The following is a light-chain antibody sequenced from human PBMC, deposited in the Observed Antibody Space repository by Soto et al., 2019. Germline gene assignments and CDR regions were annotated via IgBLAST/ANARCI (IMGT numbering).Light chain of an antibody. V-gene: IGLV2-14*01. Sequence: QSALTQPASVSGSPGQSITISCTGTSSDVGGYNYVSWYQQHPGKAPKLMIYNVSNRPSGVSNRFSGSKSGNTASLTISGLQAEDEAYYYCSSYTISSTLFGGGTKVTVL. J-gene: IGLJ3*02. CDR2: NVS. CDR3: SSYTISSTL. CDR1: SSDVGGYNY.